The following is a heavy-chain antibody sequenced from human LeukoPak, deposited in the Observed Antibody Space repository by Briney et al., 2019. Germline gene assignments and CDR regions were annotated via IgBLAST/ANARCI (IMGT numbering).Heavy chain of an antibody. J-gene: IGHJ3*02. CDR2: ISWNSGSI. V-gene: IGHV3-9*01. Sequence: GGSLRLSCAASGFTFDDYAMHWVRQAPGKGLEWVSGISWNSGSIGYADSVKGRFTISRDNAKNSLYLQMNSLRAEDTAVYYCAKVGGGWFQGAFDIWGQGTMVTVSS. D-gene: IGHD6-19*01. CDR3: AKVGGGWFQGAFDI. CDR1: GFTFDDYA.